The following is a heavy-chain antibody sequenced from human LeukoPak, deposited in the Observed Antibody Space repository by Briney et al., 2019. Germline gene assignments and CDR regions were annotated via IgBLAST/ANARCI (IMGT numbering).Heavy chain of an antibody. V-gene: IGHV4-34*01. D-gene: IGHD6-6*01. CDR2: INHSGST. CDR1: GGSFSGYY. Sequence: PSETLSLTCAVYGGSFSGYYWSWIRQPPGKGLEWIGEINHSGSTNYNPSLKSRVTISVDTSKYQFSLKLSSVTAADTAVYYCARVGSSSSRGYYYYYMDVWGKGTTVTVSS. CDR3: ARVGSSSSRGYYYYYMDV. J-gene: IGHJ6*03.